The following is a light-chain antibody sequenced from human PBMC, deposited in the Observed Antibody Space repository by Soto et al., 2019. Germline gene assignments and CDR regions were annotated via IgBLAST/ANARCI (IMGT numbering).Light chain of an antibody. Sequence: ELVLTQSPATLSLSPGERATLSCRASQSVSSYLAWYQQKPGQAPRLLIYDASNRATGIPARFSGSGSGTDFTLTISSLEPEDFAVYYCQHYGSSLWTFGQGTKVDI. J-gene: IGKJ1*01. CDR3: QHYGSSLWT. CDR2: DAS. V-gene: IGKV3-11*01. CDR1: QSVSSY.